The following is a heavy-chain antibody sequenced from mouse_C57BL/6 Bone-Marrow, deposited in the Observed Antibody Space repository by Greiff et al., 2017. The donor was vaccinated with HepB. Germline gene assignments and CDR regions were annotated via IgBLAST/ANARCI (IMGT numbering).Heavy chain of an antibody. Sequence: EVKLMESGGDLVKPGGSLKLSCAASGFTFSSYGMSWVRQTPDKRLEWVATISSGGSYTYYPDSVKGRFTISRDNAKNTLYLQMSSLKSEDTAMYYCARPLYGNYLYYFDYWGQGTTLTGSS. CDR1: GFTFSSYG. D-gene: IGHD2-1*01. V-gene: IGHV5-6*01. CDR3: ARPLYGNYLYYFDY. J-gene: IGHJ2*01. CDR2: ISSGGSYT.